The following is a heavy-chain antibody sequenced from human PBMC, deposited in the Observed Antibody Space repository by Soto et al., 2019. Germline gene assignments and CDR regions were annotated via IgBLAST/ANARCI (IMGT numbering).Heavy chain of an antibody. V-gene: IGHV2-70*04. D-gene: IGHD6-13*01. CDR2: IDWDDDK. CDR1: GFSLSTSGMR. CDR3: ARSIVAAGNRWFDP. Sequence: SGPTLVNPTQTLTLTCTFSGFSLSTSGMRVSWIRQPPGKALEWLARIDWDDDKLYSTSLKTRLTISKDTSKNQVVLTMTNMDPVDTATYYCARSIVAAGNRWFDPWGQGTLVTVS. J-gene: IGHJ5*02.